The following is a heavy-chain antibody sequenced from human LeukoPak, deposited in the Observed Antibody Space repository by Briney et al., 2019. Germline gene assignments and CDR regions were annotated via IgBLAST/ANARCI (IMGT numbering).Heavy chain of an antibody. J-gene: IGHJ6*03. CDR1: GGSISSSSDY. CDR2: IYYHENT. Sequence: SETLSLTCTVSGGSISSSSDYWGWIRQAPGKGLEWIGSIYYHENTYYNSSLKSRVTISVDTSKNQFSLKLSSVTAADTAVYYCARHAVKHGDYVYYYYYYMDVWGKGTTVTISS. CDR3: ARHAVKHGDYVYYYYYYMDV. V-gene: IGHV4-39*01. D-gene: IGHD4-17*01.